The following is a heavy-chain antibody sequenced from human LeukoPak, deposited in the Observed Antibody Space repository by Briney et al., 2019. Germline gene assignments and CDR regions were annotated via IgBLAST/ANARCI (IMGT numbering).Heavy chain of an antibody. J-gene: IGHJ4*02. CDR2: IKQDGSEK. Sequence: PGGSLRLSCAASGFTFSTYWMSWVRQAPGKGLEWVANIKQDGSEKYYVDSVKGRFTISRDNAKNSLYLQMKSLRAEDTAVYYCTRERITAANDYWGQGTLVTVSS. D-gene: IGHD6-13*01. CDR3: TRERITAANDY. V-gene: IGHV3-7*01. CDR1: GFTFSTYW.